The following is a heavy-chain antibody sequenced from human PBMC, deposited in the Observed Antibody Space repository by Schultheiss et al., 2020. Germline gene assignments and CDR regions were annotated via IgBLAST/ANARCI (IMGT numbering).Heavy chain of an antibody. V-gene: IGHV1-2*04. CDR3: ARGSSKYYYYYMDV. D-gene: IGHD2-2*01. CDR2: INPNSGGT. J-gene: IGHJ6*03. Sequence: ASVKVSCKASGYTFTSYAMHWVRQAPGQRLEWMGWINPNSGGTNYAQKLQGWVTMTRDTSISTAYMELSRLRSDDTAVYYCARGSSKYYYYYMDVWGKGTTVTVSS. CDR1: GYTFTSYA.